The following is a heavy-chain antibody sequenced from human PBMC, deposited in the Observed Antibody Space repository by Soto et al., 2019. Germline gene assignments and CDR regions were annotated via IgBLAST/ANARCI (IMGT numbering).Heavy chain of an antibody. D-gene: IGHD6-19*01. CDR2: INSDGSTI. Sequence: PGGSLRLSCAASGFNFGPFWMHWVRQAPGKGLEWVSHINSDGSTIVYADSVKGRFTISRDNAKSTLFLQMNSLRVEDTAVYYCARESSYNSGWFHGVGYWGQGTQVTISS. J-gene: IGHJ4*02. V-gene: IGHV3-74*01. CDR3: ARESSYNSGWFHGVGY. CDR1: GFNFGPFW.